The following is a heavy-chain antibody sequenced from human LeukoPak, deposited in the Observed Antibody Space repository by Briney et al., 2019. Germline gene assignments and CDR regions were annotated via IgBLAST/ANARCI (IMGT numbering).Heavy chain of an antibody. D-gene: IGHD2-2*01. CDR3: AHRRGYQFDY. Sequence: SGPTLVEPTQTLTLTCTFSGFSLGTTGVGVAWIRQPPGKALEWLALIYWDDDKRYSPSVKSRLTITKDTSKNQVVLTMSNMDPVDTATYFCAHRRGYQFDYWGQGTLVTVSS. V-gene: IGHV2-5*02. J-gene: IGHJ4*02. CDR2: IYWDDDK. CDR1: GFSLGTTGVG.